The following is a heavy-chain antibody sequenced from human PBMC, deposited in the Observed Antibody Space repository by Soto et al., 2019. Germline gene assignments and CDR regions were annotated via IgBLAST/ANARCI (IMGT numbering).Heavy chain of an antibody. J-gene: IGHJ4*02. D-gene: IGHD1-7*01. CDR3: ASSPDPNWNYPYYFDY. Sequence: SVKVSCKASGGTFSSYAISWVRQAPGQGLEWMGGIIPIFGTANYAQKFQGRVTITADESTSTAYMELSSLRSEDTAVYYCASSPDPNWNYPYYFDYWGQGTLVTVSS. CDR2: IIPIFGTA. CDR1: GGTFSSYA. V-gene: IGHV1-69*13.